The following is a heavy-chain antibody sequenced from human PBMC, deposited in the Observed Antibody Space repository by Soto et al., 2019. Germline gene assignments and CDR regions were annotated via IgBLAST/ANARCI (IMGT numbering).Heavy chain of an antibody. CDR1: GYTFTSYG. D-gene: IGHD5-12*01. CDR2: ISAYNGNT. CDR3: ARDYPRGGYNNY. V-gene: IGHV1-18*01. Sequence: QVQLVQSGAEVKKPGASVKVSCKASGYTFTSYGISWVRQAPGQGLEWMGWISAYNGNTNYALKLQGRVTMTIDTTTTTTYMVMRSLRYDDTAVYCCARDYPRGGYNNYWGQGTLVTVSS. J-gene: IGHJ4*02.